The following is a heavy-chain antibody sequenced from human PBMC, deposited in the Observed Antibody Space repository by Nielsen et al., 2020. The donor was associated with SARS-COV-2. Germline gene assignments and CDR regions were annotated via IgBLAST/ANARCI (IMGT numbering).Heavy chain of an antibody. J-gene: IGHJ4*02. D-gene: IGHD2-21*02. V-gene: IGHV3-21*01. Sequence: GGSLRLSCAASGFTFSSYSMNWVRQAPGKGLEWVSSISSSSSYIYYADSVKGRFTISRDNAKNSLYLQMNSLRAEDTAVYYCARSMAVTTLYYFDYWGQGTLVTVSS. CDR2: ISSSSSYI. CDR1: GFTFSSYS. CDR3: ARSMAVTTLYYFDY.